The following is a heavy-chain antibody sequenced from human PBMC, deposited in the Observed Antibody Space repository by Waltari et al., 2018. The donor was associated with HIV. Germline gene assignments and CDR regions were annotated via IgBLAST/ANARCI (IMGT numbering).Heavy chain of an antibody. Sequence: QVPLVQSGAEVKKPGASVKVSCKVSGYTLSELSMHWVRQVPGKGLEWMGGFDPEQGKTIYAQNFQGRVTMTEDAATDTAYMELSSLRSEDTAVYYCTTEGLYCSGGTCYSRFDPWGQGTLVTVSS. CDR3: TTEGLYCSGGTCYSRFDP. D-gene: IGHD2-15*01. CDR2: FDPEQGKT. V-gene: IGHV1-24*01. CDR1: GYTLSELS. J-gene: IGHJ5*02.